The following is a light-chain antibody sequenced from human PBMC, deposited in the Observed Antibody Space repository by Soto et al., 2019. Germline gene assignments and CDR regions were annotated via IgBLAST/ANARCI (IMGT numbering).Light chain of an antibody. CDR3: QQYHIWLT. V-gene: IGKV3-15*01. CDR1: QSVKGN. CDR2: DAS. Sequence: EVVLTQSPATLSVSPGERGTLSCRASQSVKGNLAWYQQKPGQAPRLLIYDASNRATGIPARFSGSGSGTEFTLTISSLQSEDFAIYYCQQYHIWLTFGGGTKVEIK. J-gene: IGKJ4*01.